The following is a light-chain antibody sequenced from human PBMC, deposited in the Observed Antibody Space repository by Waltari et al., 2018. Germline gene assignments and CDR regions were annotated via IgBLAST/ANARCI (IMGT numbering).Light chain of an antibody. CDR2: DTS. CDR3: QQRSHWRT. J-gene: IGKJ1*01. CDR1: QSVSSY. V-gene: IGKV3-11*01. Sequence: IMLTQSPATLSLSPGERATLSCRTSQSVSSYLAWFQQKPGQAPRFLIYDTSNRATGIPARFSGSGSGTDFTLTISSLEPEDSAVYYCQQRSHWRTFGQGTKVEIK.